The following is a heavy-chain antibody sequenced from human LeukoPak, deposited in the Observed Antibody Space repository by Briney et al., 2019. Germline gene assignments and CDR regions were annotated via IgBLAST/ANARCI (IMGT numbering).Heavy chain of an antibody. CDR3: ATSGYYFEY. D-gene: IGHD3-22*01. V-gene: IGHV3-48*03. CDR1: GXTFSSYE. J-gene: IGHJ4*02. CDR2: ISSSGSTV. Sequence: PGGSLRLSCAASGXTFSSYEMNWVRQAPGKGPEWVSYISSSGSTVYYADSVKGRFTISRDNAKNSLYLQMHSLRAEDTAIYYCATSGYYFEYWGQGTLVTVSS.